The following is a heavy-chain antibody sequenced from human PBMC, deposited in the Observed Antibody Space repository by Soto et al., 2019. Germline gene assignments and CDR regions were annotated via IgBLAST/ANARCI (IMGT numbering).Heavy chain of an antibody. D-gene: IGHD1-20*01. CDR3: ASPSSGYNWNNTGRYYYYMYV. CDR1: GGTFSSYI. J-gene: IGHJ6*03. CDR2: IIPILGIA. Sequence: QVQLVQSGAEVKKPGSSVKVSCKASGGTFSSYIISWVRQAPGQGLEWMGRIIPILGIANYAQKFQGRVTIIADKYTSTAYMELSSLRSEATAVYYCASPSSGYNWNNTGRYYYYMYVWGKATTVTVSS. V-gene: IGHV1-69*02.